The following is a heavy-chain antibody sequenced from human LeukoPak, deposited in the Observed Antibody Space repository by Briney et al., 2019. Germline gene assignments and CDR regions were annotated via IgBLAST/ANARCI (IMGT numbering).Heavy chain of an antibody. D-gene: IGHD5-24*01. CDR2: ISGSGGST. Sequence: PGGSXRLSCAASGFTFSSYAMSWVRQAPGKXLEWVSAISGSGGSTYYADSVKGRFAISRDNSKNTLYLQMNSLRAEDTAVYYCATPGRDGYNYGYWGQGTLVTVSS. J-gene: IGHJ4*02. V-gene: IGHV3-23*01. CDR1: GFTFSSYA. CDR3: ATPGRDGYNYGY.